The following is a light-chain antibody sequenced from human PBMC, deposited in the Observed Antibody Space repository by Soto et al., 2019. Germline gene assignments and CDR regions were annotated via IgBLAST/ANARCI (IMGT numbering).Light chain of an antibody. CDR3: QQRGEWPPGAT. CDR2: EAS. CDR1: QSVSSY. Sequence: EIVLTQSPATLSLSPGERATLSCRASQSVSSYLAWYQQKPGQAPRLLIYEASNRATGIPARFSGSGSGTDFTLTISSLEPEDFAVYYCQQRGEWPPGATFGQGTKVDIK. V-gene: IGKV3-11*01. J-gene: IGKJ1*01.